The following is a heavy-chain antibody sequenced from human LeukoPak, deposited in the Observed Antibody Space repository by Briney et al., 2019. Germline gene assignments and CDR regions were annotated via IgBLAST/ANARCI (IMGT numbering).Heavy chain of an antibody. J-gene: IGHJ6*03. CDR1: GYTFTSYD. D-gene: IGHD1-26*01. V-gene: IGHV1-8*01. CDR3: ARGYSGSYWVNYYYYYYMDV. CDR2: MNPNSGNT. Sequence: APVKVSCKASGYTFTSYDINWVRQATGQGLEWMGWMNPNSGNTGYAQKFQGRVTMTRNTSISTAYMELSSLRSEDTAVYYCARGYSGSYWVNYYYYYYMDVWGKGTTVTVSS.